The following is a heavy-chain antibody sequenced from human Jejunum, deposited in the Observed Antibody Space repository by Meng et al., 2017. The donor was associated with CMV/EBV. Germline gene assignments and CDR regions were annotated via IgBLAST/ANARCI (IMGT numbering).Heavy chain of an antibody. V-gene: IGHV3-7*01. CDR3: AREGTQLWPPNWFFDL. CDR1: FNVRDCW. Sequence: FNVRDCWMAWVRQSPGEGLEWVDNMNDDESEKTFVNSVKDRFTSSRDNAKNSVYLQMNGLRGDDTAVYYCAREGTQLWPPNWFFDLWGRGTQVTVSS. J-gene: IGHJ2*01. D-gene: IGHD5-18*01. CDR2: MNDDESEK.